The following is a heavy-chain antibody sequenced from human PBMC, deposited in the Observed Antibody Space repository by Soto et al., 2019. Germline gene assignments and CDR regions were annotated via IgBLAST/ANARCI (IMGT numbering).Heavy chain of an antibody. V-gene: IGHV3-64D*08. D-gene: IGHD3-3*01. CDR3: VKGKVTIFGVVITPPFDY. CDR1: GFTFSSYA. Sequence: GGSLRLSCSASGFTFSSYAMHWVRQAPGKGLEYVSAISSNGGSTYYADSVKGRFTISRDNSKNTLYLQMSSLRAEDTAVYYCVKGKVTIFGVVITPPFDYWGQGTLVTVSS. CDR2: ISSNGGST. J-gene: IGHJ4*02.